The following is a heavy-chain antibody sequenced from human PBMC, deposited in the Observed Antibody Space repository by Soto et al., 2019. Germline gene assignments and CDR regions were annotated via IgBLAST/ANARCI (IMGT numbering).Heavy chain of an antibody. V-gene: IGHV4-30-2*01. J-gene: IGHJ4*02. CDR1: GGSISNAAYT. CDR2: IYPSGMP. CDR3: ARDLAYCASGSCYAKWGS. D-gene: IGHD2-15*01. Sequence: SETLSLTCTVSGGSISNAAYTWSWIRQPPGKGLEWIGYIYPSGMPFYNPSLRSRVTISIDRSNDQFSLNLKSVTAAGTAVYCCARDLAYCASGSCYAKWGSWGQGTLVTVSS.